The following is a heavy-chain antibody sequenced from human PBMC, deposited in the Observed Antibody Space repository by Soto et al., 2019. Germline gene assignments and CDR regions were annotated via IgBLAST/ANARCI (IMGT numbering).Heavy chain of an antibody. CDR2: IKSKTDGGTT. CDR1: GFTFSNAW. V-gene: IGHV3-15*07. Sequence: EVQLVESGGGLVKPGGSLRLSCAASGFTFSNAWMNWVRQAPGKGLEWVGRIKSKTDGGTTDYAAPVKGRFTISRDDSKNTLYLQMNSLKTEDTAVYYCTTGEGPYYDFWSGYYTSYYYYGMDVWGQGTTVTVSS. CDR3: TTGEGPYYDFWSGYYTSYYYYGMDV. D-gene: IGHD3-3*01. J-gene: IGHJ6*02.